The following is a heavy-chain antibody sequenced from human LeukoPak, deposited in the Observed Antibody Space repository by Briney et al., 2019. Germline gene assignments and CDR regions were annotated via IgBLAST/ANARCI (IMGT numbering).Heavy chain of an antibody. CDR1: GYTFTRYY. CDR2: INPSGAST. D-gene: IGHD3-22*01. J-gene: IGHJ4*02. V-gene: IGHV1-46*01. CDR3: ARDNSHYYYHSSGYSFDY. Sequence: ASVKVSCKASGYTFTRYYMHWVRQAPGQGLEWTGLINPSGASTIYAQNFQGRVTMTRDMSTSTVYMELSSLRSEDTAVYYCARDNSHYYYHSSGYSFDYWGQGTLVTVSS.